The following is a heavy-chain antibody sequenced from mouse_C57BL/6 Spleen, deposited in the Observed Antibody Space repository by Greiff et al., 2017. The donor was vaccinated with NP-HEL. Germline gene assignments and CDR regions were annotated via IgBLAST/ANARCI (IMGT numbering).Heavy chain of an antibody. CDR2: IYPGSGST. Sequence: VQLQQSGAELVKPGASVKMSCKASGYTFTSYWITWVKQRPGQGLEWIGDIYPGSGSTNYNEKFKSKATLTVDTSSSTAYMQRSSLTSEDSAVYYCARKGGYYYAMDYWGQGTSVTVSS. V-gene: IGHV1-55*01. J-gene: IGHJ4*01. CDR3: ARKGGYYYAMDY. CDR1: GYTFTSYW.